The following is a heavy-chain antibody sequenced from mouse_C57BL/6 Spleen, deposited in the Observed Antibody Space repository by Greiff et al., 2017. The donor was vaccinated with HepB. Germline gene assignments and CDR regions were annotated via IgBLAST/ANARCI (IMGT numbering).Heavy chain of an antibody. CDR2: ISSGSSTI. J-gene: IGHJ1*03. CDR1: GFTFSDYG. Sequence: EVKLVESGGGLVKPGGSLKLSCAASGFTFSDYGMHWVRQAPEKGLEWVAYISSGSSTIYYADTVKGRFTISRDNAKNTLFLQMTSLRSEDTAMDYCAITNWDVGYFDVWGTGTTVTVSS. CDR3: AITNWDVGYFDV. D-gene: IGHD4-1*01. V-gene: IGHV5-17*01.